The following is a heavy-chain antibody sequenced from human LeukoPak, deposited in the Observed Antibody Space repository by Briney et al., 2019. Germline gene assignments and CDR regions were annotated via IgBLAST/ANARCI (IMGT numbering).Heavy chain of an antibody. J-gene: IGHJ4*02. CDR1: GFTFSSYW. CDR3: AKSNAARDASGSDY. D-gene: IGHD3-10*01. CDR2: INQDGSET. V-gene: IGHV3-7*01. Sequence: GGSLRLSCAASGFTFSSYWMGWVRQAPGKGLEWVANINQDGSETYYVDSVGGRITISRDNAKNSLYLQMNSLRAEDTAVYFCAKSNAARDASGSDYWGQGTLVTVSS.